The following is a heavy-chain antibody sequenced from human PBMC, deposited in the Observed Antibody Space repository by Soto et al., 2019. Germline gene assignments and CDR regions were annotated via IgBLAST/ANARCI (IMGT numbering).Heavy chain of an antibody. CDR3: ATEREAYSSSWYFDY. CDR1: GFTFSSYA. CDR2: ISYDGSNK. D-gene: IGHD6-13*01. J-gene: IGHJ4*02. V-gene: IGHV3-30*04. Sequence: GGSLRLSCAASGFTFSSYAMHWVRQAPGKGLEWVAVISYDGSNKYYADSVKGRFTISRDNSKNTLYLQMNSLRAEDTAVYYCATEREAYSSSWYFDYWGQGTLVTVSS.